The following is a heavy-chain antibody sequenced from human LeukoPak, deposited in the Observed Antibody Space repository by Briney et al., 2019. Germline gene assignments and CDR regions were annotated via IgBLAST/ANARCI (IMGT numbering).Heavy chain of an antibody. D-gene: IGHD2-15*01. CDR3: ARDNEYCTGGTCRLGY. V-gene: IGHV3-74*01. J-gene: IGHJ4*02. Sequence: GGSLRLSCAASGFTVSDYWMHWIRQVPGKGLVWVSRINNDGRSTSYAGSVKGRFTISRDNAKNTLYLQMNSLRAEDTAVYYCARDNEYCTGGTCRLGYWGQGALVTVSS. CDR1: GFTVSDYW. CDR2: INNDGRST.